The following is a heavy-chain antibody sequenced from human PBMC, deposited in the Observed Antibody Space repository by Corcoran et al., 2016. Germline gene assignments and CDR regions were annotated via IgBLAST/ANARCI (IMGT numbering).Heavy chain of an antibody. Sequence: QVQLQQWGAGLLKPSETLSLTCAVYGGSFSGYYWSWIRQPPGKGLEWIGEINHSGSTNYNPSLQSRVTISVDTSKNQFSLKRSSVTAADQAVYYCARAGPNWNYRTFDYWGQGTLVTVSS. J-gene: IGHJ4*02. CDR1: GGSFSGYY. CDR2: INHSGST. D-gene: IGHD1-7*01. V-gene: IGHV4-34*01. CDR3: ARAGPNWNYRTFDY.